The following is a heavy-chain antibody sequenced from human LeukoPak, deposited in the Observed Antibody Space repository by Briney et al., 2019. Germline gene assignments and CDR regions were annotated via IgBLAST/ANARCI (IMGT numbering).Heavy chain of an antibody. D-gene: IGHD6-13*01. CDR3: ARVVYSSSWSTDSNYYFDY. CDR2: ISSSSSYI. CDR1: GFTFSSYS. J-gene: IGHJ4*02. Sequence: GGSLRLSCAASGFTFSSYSMNWVRQAPGKGLEWVSSISSSSSYIYHADSLKGRFTISRDNAKNSLYLQMNSLRAEDTAVYYCARVVYSSSWSTDSNYYFDYWGQGTLVTVSS. V-gene: IGHV3-21*01.